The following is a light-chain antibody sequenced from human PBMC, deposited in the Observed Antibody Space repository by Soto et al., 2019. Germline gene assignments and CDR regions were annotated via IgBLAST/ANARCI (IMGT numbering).Light chain of an antibody. CDR1: SSNIGAGYD. J-gene: IGLJ2*01. Sequence: QSVLTQPPSVSGAPGQRVTISCTGSSSNIGAGYDVHWYQQLPGTAPKVLIYDNNNRPSGVPDRFSGSKSGNTASLTVSGLQAEDEADYYCSSYAGSLVVFGGGTKLTVL. V-gene: IGLV1-40*01. CDR3: SSYAGSLVV. CDR2: DNN.